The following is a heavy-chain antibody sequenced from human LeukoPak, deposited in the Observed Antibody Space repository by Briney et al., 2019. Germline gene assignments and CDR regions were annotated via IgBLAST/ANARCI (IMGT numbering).Heavy chain of an antibody. D-gene: IGHD3-10*01. CDR2: IYHSGST. V-gene: IGHV4-30-2*01. CDR3: ARGRVYYGSGSYYYYYYGMDV. CDR1: GGSISSGGYS. Sequence: SQTLSLTCAVSGGSISSGGYSWSWIRQPPGKGLEWIGYIYHSGSTYYNPSLKSRVTISVDRSKNQFSLKLSSVTAADTAVYYCARGRVYYGSGSYYYYYYGMDVWGQGTTVTVSS. J-gene: IGHJ6*02.